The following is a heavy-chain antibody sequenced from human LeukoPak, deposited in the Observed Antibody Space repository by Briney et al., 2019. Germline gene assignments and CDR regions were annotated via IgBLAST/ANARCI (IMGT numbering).Heavy chain of an antibody. V-gene: IGHV7-4-1*02. J-gene: IGHJ3*02. CDR2: INTNTGNP. CDR3: ARVDSFDAFDI. Sequence: EASVKVSCKASGYTFTSYAMNWVRQAPGQGREWMGWINTNTGNPTYAQGFTGRFVFSLDTSVSTAYLQISSLKAEDTAVYYCARVDSFDAFDIWGQGTMVTVSS. CDR1: GYTFTSYA.